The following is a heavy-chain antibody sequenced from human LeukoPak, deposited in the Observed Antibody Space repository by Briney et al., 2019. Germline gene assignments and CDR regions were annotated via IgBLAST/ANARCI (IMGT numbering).Heavy chain of an antibody. V-gene: IGHV3-23*01. J-gene: IGHJ4*02. CDR3: AKSHIAARKPPLAFDY. D-gene: IGHD6-6*01. CDR2: ISGSGGST. Sequence: AGSLRLSCAASGFTFSSYSMSWVRQPPGKGLEWVSAISGSGGSTYYAYSVNGRFTISRDNSKNTLYLQLNSLRAEDTAAYYCAKSHIAARKPPLAFDYWGQGALVTVSS. CDR1: GFTFSSYS.